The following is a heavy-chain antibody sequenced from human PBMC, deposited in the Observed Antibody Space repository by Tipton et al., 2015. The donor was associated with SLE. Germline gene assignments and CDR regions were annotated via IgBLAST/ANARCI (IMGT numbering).Heavy chain of an antibody. D-gene: IGHD5-12*01. CDR3: ARLFRVATIWDWFDP. CDR1: GGSISSSSYY. V-gene: IGHV4-39*07. CDR2: INHSGST. Sequence: TLSLTCTVSGGSISSSSYYWGWIRQPPGKGLEWIGEINHSGSTNYNPSLKSRVTISVDTSKNQFSLKLSSVTAADTAVYYCARLFRVATIWDWFDPWGQGTLVTVSS. J-gene: IGHJ5*02.